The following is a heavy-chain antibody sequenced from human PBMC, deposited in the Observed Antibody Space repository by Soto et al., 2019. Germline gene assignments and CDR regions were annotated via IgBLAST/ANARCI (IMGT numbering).Heavy chain of an antibody. CDR3: VREHEIQLWPGYYYYGMDV. CDR1: GGSISSGGYY. J-gene: IGHJ6*02. V-gene: IGHV4-31*03. D-gene: IGHD5-18*01. CDR2: IYYSGST. Sequence: SETLSLTCTVSGGSISSGGYYWSWIRQHPGKGLEWIGYIYYSGSTYYNPSLKSRVTISVDTSKNQFSLKLSSVTAADTAVYYCVREHEIQLWPGYYYYGMDVWGQGTTVTVSS.